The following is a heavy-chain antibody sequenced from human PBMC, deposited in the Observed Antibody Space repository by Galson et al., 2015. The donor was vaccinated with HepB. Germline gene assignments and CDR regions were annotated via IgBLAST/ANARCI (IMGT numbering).Heavy chain of an antibody. CDR2: ISPYNGNT. V-gene: IGHV1-18*01. D-gene: IGHD6-19*01. CDR3: ARAGYSSGWDF. CDR1: GYTFTTYG. J-gene: IGHJ4*02. Sequence: SVKGSCKASGYTFTTYGITWVRQAPRQGLEWMGWISPYNGNTHYAQTPQGRVPMTTDTSTSTAYMELRSLTSDDTAVYYCARAGYSSGWDFWGQGTLVTVSS.